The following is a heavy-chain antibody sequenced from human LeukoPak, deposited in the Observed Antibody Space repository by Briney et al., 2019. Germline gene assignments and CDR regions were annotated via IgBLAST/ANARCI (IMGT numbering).Heavy chain of an antibody. V-gene: IGHV1-2*02. CDR2: INPNSGGT. D-gene: IGHD6-13*01. CDR1: GYTFTGYY. CDR3: ARDQQLVLAFDI. Sequence: ASVKVSCKASGYTFTGYYMHWVRQAPGQGLGWMGWINPNSGGTNYAQKFQGRVTMTRDTSISTAYMELSRLRSDDTAVYYCARDQQLVLAFDIWGQGTMVTVSS. J-gene: IGHJ3*02.